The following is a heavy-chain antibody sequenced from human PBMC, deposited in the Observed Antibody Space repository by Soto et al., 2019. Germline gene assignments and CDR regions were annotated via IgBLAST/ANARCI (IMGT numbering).Heavy chain of an antibody. V-gene: IGHV3-30*03. CDR2: ISNDGTDK. J-gene: IGHJ4*02. Sequence: PGGSLRLSCAASGFTLGNFGIHWVRQAPGKGLEWVADISNDGTDKIYGESVKGRLTISRDNSKSTVYLQMNSLRIEDTAVYYCARGCSGGTNCFYLDLWGQGVLVTVSS. CDR3: ARGCSGGTNCFYLDL. D-gene: IGHD1-7*01. CDR1: GFTLGNFG.